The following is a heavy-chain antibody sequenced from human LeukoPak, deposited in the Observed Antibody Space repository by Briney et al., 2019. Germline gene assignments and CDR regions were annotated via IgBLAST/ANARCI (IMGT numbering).Heavy chain of an antibody. D-gene: IGHD4-11*01. CDR3: ARDAVTVTVIDYCYYMDV. CDR1: GGSISSYY. Sequence: SETLSLTCTVSGGSISSYYWSWIRQPPGKGLEWIGYIYYSGSSGSTNYNPSLKSRVTISVDTSKNQFSLKLSSVTAADTAVYYCARDAVTVTVIDYCYYMDVWGKGTTVTVSS. V-gene: IGHV4-59*01. CDR2: IYYSGSSGST. J-gene: IGHJ6*03.